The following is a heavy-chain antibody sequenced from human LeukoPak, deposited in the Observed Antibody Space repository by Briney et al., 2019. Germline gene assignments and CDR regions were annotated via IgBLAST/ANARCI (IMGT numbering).Heavy chain of an antibody. D-gene: IGHD5-24*01. J-gene: IGHJ6*03. Sequence: SETLSLTCSVSGGSISSSRWYWGWVRQPPGKGLEWIGSIYKGGSTYYNPSLKGRVTVSVDTSKNQFSLKLDSVTVADTAVYYCASPKDEYCYFMDVWGKGTTVTVSS. V-gene: IGHV4-39*01. CDR3: ASPKDEYCYFMDV. CDR1: GGSISSSRWY. CDR2: IYKGGST.